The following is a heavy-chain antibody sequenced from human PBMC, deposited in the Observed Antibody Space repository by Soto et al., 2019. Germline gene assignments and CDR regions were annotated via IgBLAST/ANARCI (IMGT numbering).Heavy chain of an antibody. CDR3: ARLSPQQIRGPNYDILTGYYYYFDY. V-gene: IGHV4-39*01. Sequence: QPQLQESGPGLVKPSETLSLTCTVSGGSISSSSYYWGWIRQPPGKGLEWIGSIYYSGSTYYNPSLKRRVTISVDTSKNQFSLKLSSVTAADTAVYYCARLSPQQIRGPNYDILTGYYYYFDYWGQGTLVTVSS. CDR2: IYYSGST. CDR1: GGSISSSSYY. J-gene: IGHJ4*02. D-gene: IGHD3-9*01.